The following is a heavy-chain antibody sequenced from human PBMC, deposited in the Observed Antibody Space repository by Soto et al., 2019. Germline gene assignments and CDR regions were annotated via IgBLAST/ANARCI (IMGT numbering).Heavy chain of an antibody. Sequence: QVQLVQSGAEVKKPGASVKVSCKASGYTFTSYYMHWVRQAPGQGLEWMGIINPSGGSTSYAQKFQGRVTMTRNTSTSTVYMELSSLRSEATAVYYCARDSDSSGYYPSLFDYWGQGTLVTVSS. CDR3: ARDSDSSGYYPSLFDY. D-gene: IGHD3-22*01. V-gene: IGHV1-46*01. CDR2: INPSGGST. J-gene: IGHJ4*02. CDR1: GYTFTSYY.